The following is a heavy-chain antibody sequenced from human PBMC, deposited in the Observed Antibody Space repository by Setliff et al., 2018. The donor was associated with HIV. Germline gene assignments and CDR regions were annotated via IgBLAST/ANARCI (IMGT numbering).Heavy chain of an antibody. Sequence: PSETLSLTCTVSGGSISTSNWWGWIRQTPGKGLEWIGYIYYSGSTNYNPSLKSRVIISVDTSKNQFFLNLSSVTAADTAMYYCATPHREREDDAFDIWGQGRKVTVSS. V-gene: IGHV4-28*01. CDR1: GGSISTSNW. J-gene: IGHJ3*02. CDR3: ATPHREREDDAFDI. CDR2: IYYSGST. D-gene: IGHD1-26*01.